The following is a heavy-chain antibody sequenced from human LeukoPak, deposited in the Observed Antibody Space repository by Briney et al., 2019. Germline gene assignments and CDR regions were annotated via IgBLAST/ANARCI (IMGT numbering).Heavy chain of an antibody. Sequence: GGSLRLSCEAPGFMFSRNWMTWIRQAPGQGLEWVANIKGDGSRKNHVDSVEGRFTISRDNAKNSLYLQMNSLRAEDTAVYYCARDSNPGDSSGYYDAFDIWGQGTKVTVSS. CDR2: IKGDGSRK. D-gene: IGHD3-22*01. V-gene: IGHV3-7*03. J-gene: IGHJ3*02. CDR1: GFMFSRNW. CDR3: ARDSNPGDSSGYYDAFDI.